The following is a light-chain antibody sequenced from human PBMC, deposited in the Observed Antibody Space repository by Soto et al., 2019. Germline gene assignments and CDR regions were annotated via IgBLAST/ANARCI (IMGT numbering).Light chain of an antibody. CDR2: GAS. Sequence: ALRMTQTPWYLAASGGGRVTSSCRASQHIGNALGWYQQKPGKPPKVLIYGASNLQSGVPPTFSGSGSGTDFTLPISSLQPEDSAPYYCLQHINDPWTFGQGTKVDIK. CDR3: LQHINDPWT. V-gene: IGKV1-6*01. CDR1: QHIGNA. J-gene: IGKJ1*01.